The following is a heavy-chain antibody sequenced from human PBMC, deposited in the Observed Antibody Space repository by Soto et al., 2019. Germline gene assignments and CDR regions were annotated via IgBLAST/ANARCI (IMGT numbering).Heavy chain of an antibody. CDR2: INHSGST. CDR1: GGSFNGYY. J-gene: IGHJ4*02. CDR3: ASQRPTVTTFDF. V-gene: IGHV4-34*01. Sequence: SETLSLTCAVYGGSFNGYYWNWIRQPPGKGLEWIGEINHSGSTNYNPSLKSRVSISVDTSKNQFSLRLSSVTAADTAVYYCASQRPTVTTFDFWAQRTLVTVSS. D-gene: IGHD4-17*01.